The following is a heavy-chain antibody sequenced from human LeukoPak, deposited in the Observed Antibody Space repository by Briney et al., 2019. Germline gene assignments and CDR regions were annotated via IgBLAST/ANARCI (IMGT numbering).Heavy chain of an antibody. Sequence: SETLSLTCTVSGGSISSGGYYWSWIRQPPGKGLEWIGEINHSGSTNYNPSLKSRVTISVDTSKNQFSLKLSSVTAADTAVYYCARRSMTTVVTPDWFDPWGQGTLVTVSS. J-gene: IGHJ5*02. V-gene: IGHV4-39*07. CDR3: ARRSMTTVVTPDWFDP. CDR1: GGSISSGGYY. D-gene: IGHD4-17*01. CDR2: INHSGST.